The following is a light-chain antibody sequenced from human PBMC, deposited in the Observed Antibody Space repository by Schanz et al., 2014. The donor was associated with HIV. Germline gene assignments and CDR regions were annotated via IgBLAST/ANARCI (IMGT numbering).Light chain of an antibody. V-gene: IGKV3-20*01. Sequence: EIVLAQSPATLSLSPGERATLSCRASQNVSSNLAWYHQKSGQAPRLLIYGASSRATGIPDRFSGSGSGTDFTLTVSRLEPEDFAVYYCQQYGSSPITFGQGTRLETK. J-gene: IGKJ5*01. CDR2: GAS. CDR1: QNVSSN. CDR3: QQYGSSPIT.